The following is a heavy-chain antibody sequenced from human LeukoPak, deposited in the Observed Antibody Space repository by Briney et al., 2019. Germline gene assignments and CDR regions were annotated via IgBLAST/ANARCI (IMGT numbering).Heavy chain of an antibody. CDR2: IYYTGST. D-gene: IGHD5-18*01. J-gene: IGHJ4*02. CDR3: ARETIAGYGYGPHFDY. CDR1: GDSISTYY. V-gene: IGHV4-59*01. Sequence: SETLSLTCTVSGDSISTYYWSWVRQPPGMGLGWIGYIYYTGSTNYNPSLESRVTISVDTSRNQFSLKLSSVSAADTAVYYCARETIAGYGYGPHFDYWGQGTLVTVSS.